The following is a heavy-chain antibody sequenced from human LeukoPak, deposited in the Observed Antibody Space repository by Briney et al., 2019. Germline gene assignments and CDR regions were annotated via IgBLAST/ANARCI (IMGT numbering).Heavy chain of an antibody. J-gene: IGHJ6*03. CDR3: ARNGVLLWFGDHYYYMDV. CDR2: ISHSGST. V-gene: IGHV4-38-2*02. CDR1: GFSISSGYY. D-gene: IGHD3-10*01. Sequence: SETLSLTCTVSGFSISSGYYWGWIRQPPGKGLEWIGSISHSGSTYYNPSLKSRVTISLDTSKDQFSLKLSSVTAADTAVYYCARNGVLLWFGDHYYYMDVWGKGTTVTVSS.